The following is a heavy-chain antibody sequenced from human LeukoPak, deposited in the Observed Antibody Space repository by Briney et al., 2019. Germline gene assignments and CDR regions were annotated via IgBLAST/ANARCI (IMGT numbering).Heavy chain of an antibody. V-gene: IGHV3-74*01. CDR3: ARGSAVTGVH. CDR1: GFTFSSYW. CDR2: INSDGSTT. D-gene: IGHD1-14*01. J-gene: IGHJ4*02. Sequence: SGGSLRLSCADSGFTFSSYWMHWVRQAPGKGLVWISRINSDGSTTNYADSVKGRFTISRDNAKNTLYLQMNSLRAEDTAMYYCARGSAVTGVHWGQGTLVTLSS.